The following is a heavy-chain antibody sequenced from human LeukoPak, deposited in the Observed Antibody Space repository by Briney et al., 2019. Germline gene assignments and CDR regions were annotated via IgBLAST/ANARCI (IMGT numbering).Heavy chain of an antibody. CDR1: GYSFTSDG. D-gene: IGHD6-13*01. V-gene: IGHV1-18*04. Sequence: ASVTVSCKASGYSFTSDGTSWVRQAPGQGRGWIGWISAYNGNTSYAQKLQGRVTMTTDTSTSTAYMELRSLRSDDTAVYYCARPGIAAGGDLNWFGPCGQGKLVTVSA. J-gene: IGHJ5*02. CDR2: ISAYNGNT. CDR3: ARPGIAAGGDLNWFGP.